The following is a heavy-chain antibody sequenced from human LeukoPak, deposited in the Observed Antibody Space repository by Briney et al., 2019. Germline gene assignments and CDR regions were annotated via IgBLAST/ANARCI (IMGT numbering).Heavy chain of an antibody. D-gene: IGHD3-22*01. J-gene: IGHJ6*03. CDR2: IYDSGST. CDR1: GGSIGSYY. Sequence: SETLSLSCTISGGSIGSYYWSWIRQSPGKGLEWIGYIYDSGSTIYNPSLKSRVTASIDRSKNQISLRLNFVTAADTAVYYCATVGVAVPTTMKYYYMRVWGKGTTVTVSS. V-gene: IGHV4-59*01. CDR3: ATVGVAVPTTMKYYYMRV.